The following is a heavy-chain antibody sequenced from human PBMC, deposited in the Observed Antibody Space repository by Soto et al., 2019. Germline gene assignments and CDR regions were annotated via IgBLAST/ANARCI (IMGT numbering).Heavy chain of an antibody. V-gene: IGHV3-23*01. J-gene: IGHJ5*01. CDR3: VKDLLWSADS. CDR1: GFSFSNYV. Sequence: QLLESGGDLVQPGGSLRLSCAASGFSFSNYVMSWVRQAPGKGLEWVSAISTSGDDTYYADSVRGRFTISRDNSKNTVYLQMSSLRAEDTAVYYCVKDLLWSADSWGHGTLVTVSS. CDR2: ISTSGDDT. D-gene: IGHD3-10*01.